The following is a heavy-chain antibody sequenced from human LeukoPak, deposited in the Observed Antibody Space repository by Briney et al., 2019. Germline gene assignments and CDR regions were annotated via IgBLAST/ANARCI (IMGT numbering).Heavy chain of an antibody. CDR2: IYSGGTT. J-gene: IGHJ4*02. CDR1: GGSISSSSYY. D-gene: IGHD2-2*01. Sequence: PSETLSLTCTVSGGSISSSSYYWGWIRQPPGKGLEWVSVIYSGGTTFYADSVKGRFTISRDNSKNTLYLQMDSLRAEDTAVYYCASGASSSLGSGYWGQGTLVTVSS. CDR3: ASGASSSLGSGY. V-gene: IGHV3-66*01.